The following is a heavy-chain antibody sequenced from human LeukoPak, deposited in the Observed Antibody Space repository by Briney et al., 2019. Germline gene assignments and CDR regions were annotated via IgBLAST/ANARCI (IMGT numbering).Heavy chain of an antibody. V-gene: IGHV4-59*08. CDR3: ARLRGSSGWYRPLIFDY. Sequence: SETLSLTCTVSGGSISSYYWSWIRQPPGNGLEWIGYIYYSGSTNYNPSLKSRATISEDTSKNQFSLKLSSVTAADTAVYYCARLRGSSGWYRPLIFDYWGQGTLVTVSS. CDR2: IYYSGST. J-gene: IGHJ4*02. CDR1: GGSISSYY. D-gene: IGHD6-19*01.